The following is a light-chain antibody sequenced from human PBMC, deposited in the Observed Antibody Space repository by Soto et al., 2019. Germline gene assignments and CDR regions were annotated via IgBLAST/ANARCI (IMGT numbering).Light chain of an antibody. J-gene: IGLJ2*01. Sequence: SVLTQPRSVSAAPGQKVAISCSGSSSNIGNDYVSWYQQLPGTAPKLLIYDNNKRPSGIPDRFSGSKSGTSATLGIAGLQTGDEAVYYCGTWDSSLSAGVFGGGTKVTVL. CDR2: DNN. CDR3: GTWDSSLSAGV. V-gene: IGLV1-51*01. CDR1: SSNIGNDY.